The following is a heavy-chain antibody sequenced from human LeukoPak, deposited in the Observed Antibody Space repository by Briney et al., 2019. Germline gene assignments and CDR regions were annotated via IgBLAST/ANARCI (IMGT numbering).Heavy chain of an antibody. CDR2: INIGGTNT. CDR1: GFTFNDYY. J-gene: IGHJ5*02. CDR3: ATDGAGFDT. V-gene: IGHV3-11*01. Sequence: GGSLRLSCAASGFTFNDYYMSWIRQAPGRGLEWLSYINIGGTNTHYADSVKGRFTISRDNAKKSLYLEMNNLRAEDTAVYYCATDGAGFDTWGQGVLVTVSP.